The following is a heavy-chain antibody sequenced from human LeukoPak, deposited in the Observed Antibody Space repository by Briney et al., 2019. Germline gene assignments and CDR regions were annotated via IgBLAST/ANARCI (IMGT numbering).Heavy chain of an antibody. J-gene: IGHJ5*02. CDR2: INHSGST. V-gene: IGHV4-34*01. CDR1: GGSFSGYY. CDR3: ARGQREYYDFWTGLNWFDP. D-gene: IGHD3-3*01. Sequence: PSETLSLTCAVYGGSFSGYYWSWIRQPPGKGLEWIGEINHSGSTNYNPSLKSRVTISVDTSKNQFSLKLSSVTAADTAVYYCARGQREYYDFWTGLNWFDPWGQGTLVTVSS.